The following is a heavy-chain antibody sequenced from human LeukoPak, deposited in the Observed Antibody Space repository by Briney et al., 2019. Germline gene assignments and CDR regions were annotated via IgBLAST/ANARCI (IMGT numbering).Heavy chain of an antibody. CDR3: ARSPLSGGWSYYFDY. CDR1: GGSLSTYH. Sequence: PSETLSLTCTVSGGSLSTYHWNWIRQSPEKGLEWIEYIYYVGSSNYNPSLESRVILSIDRTKNQFSLKLASVTAADTAVYYCARSPLSGGWSYYFDYWGKGILVTVSS. CDR2: IYYVGSS. J-gene: IGHJ4*02. D-gene: IGHD6-13*01. V-gene: IGHV4-59*01.